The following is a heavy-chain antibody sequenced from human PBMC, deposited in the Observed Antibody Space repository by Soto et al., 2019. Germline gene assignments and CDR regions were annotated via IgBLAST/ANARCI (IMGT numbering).Heavy chain of an antibody. Sequence: ASVKVSCQASGGTFSSYAISWVRQAPGQGLEWMGGIIPIFGTANYAQKFQGRVTITADESTSTAYMELSSLRSEDTAVYYCARDSFVEQQLVRDYYYGMDVWGQGTTVTVSS. J-gene: IGHJ6*02. CDR2: IIPIFGTA. CDR3: ARDSFVEQQLVRDYYYGMDV. V-gene: IGHV1-69*13. D-gene: IGHD6-13*01. CDR1: GGTFSSYA.